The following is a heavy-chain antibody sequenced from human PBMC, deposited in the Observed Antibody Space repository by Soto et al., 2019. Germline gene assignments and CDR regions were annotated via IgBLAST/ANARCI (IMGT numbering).Heavy chain of an antibody. J-gene: IGHJ3*01. CDR2: VSSTGTSP. CDR3: AKARPSGGYYYVEAFDV. Sequence: GGSLRLSCSASGFTFSNYAMSWVRQSPGKRLEWVSGVSSTGTSPYYAGSVQGRFTISRDNSKNMFYLQTKSLRAEDTAIYYCAKARPSGGYYYVEAFDVWGQGTMVTVSS. V-gene: IGHV3-23*01. D-gene: IGHD3-22*01. CDR1: GFTFSNYA.